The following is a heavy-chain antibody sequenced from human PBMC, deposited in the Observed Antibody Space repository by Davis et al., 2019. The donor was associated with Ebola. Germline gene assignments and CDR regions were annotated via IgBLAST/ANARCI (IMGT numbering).Heavy chain of an antibody. D-gene: IGHD3-9*01. CDR1: GGSFSGYY. CDR2: INHSGST. J-gene: IGHJ4*02. Sequence: SETLSLTCAVYGGSFSGYYWSWIRQPPGKGLEWIGEINHSGSTNYNPSLKSRVTISVDTSKNQFSLKLSSVTAADTAVYYCARLGDYDILTGYFMAGNFDYWGQGTLVTVSS. CDR3: ARLGDYDILTGYFMAGNFDY. V-gene: IGHV4-34*01.